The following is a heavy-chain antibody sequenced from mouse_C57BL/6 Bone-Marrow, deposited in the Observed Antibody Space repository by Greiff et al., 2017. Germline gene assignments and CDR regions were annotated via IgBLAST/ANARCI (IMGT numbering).Heavy chain of an antibody. V-gene: IGHV3-6*01. CDR2: LSYDGSN. D-gene: IGHD1-1*01. J-gene: IGHJ2*01. CDR1: GYSITSGYY. Sequence: EVQLQQSGPGLVKPSQSLSLTCSVTGYSITSGYYWNWIRQFPGNKLVWMGYLSYDGSNNYNPTLKNRISITRDTSKNQFVLKLNSVTTEGTATYYCARIPNAVVDYWGQGTTLTVSS. CDR3: ARIPNAVVDY.